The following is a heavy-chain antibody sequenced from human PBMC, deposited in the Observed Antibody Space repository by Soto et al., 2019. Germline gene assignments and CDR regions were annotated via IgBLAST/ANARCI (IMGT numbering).Heavy chain of an antibody. V-gene: IGHV4-61*08. CDR2: VYSTGTT. J-gene: IGHJ6*02. D-gene: IGHD4-17*01. CDR3: ARASKLFAHKDGKSAYYYEMDV. CDR1: GDSVSSSDFY. Sequence: SETLSLTCAVSGDSVSSSDFYWTWIRQPPGKPLEWIGYVYSTGTTNYSPSLKSRVDMSVDTSENQFSLKVRSVTAADAAVYFWARASKLFAHKDGKSAYYYEMDVWGRGTRVTVSS.